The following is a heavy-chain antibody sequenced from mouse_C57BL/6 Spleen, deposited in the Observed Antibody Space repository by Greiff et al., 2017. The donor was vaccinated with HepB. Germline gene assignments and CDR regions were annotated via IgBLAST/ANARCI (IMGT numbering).Heavy chain of an antibody. CDR3: ARWGPYYFDY. J-gene: IGHJ2*01. CDR2: IYPRSGNT. Sequence: QVHLKQSGAELARPGASVKLSCKASGYTFTSYGISWVKQRTGQGLEWIGEIYPRSGNTYYNEKFKGKATLTADKSSSTAYMELRSLTSEDSAVYFCARWGPYYFDYWGQGTTLTVSS. V-gene: IGHV1-81*01. CDR1: GYTFTSYG.